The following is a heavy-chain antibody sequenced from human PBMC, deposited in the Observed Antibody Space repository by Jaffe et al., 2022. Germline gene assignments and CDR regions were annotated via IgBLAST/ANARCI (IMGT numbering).Heavy chain of an antibody. CDR1: GYTFTSYY. V-gene: IGHV1-46*01. CDR3: ARDCRDVVVPAAIGGGPGMDV. CDR2: INPSGGST. J-gene: IGHJ6*03. D-gene: IGHD2-2*01. Sequence: QVQLVQSGAEVKKPGASVKVSCKASGYTFTSYYMHWVRQAPGQGLEWMGIINPSGGSTSYAQKFQGRVTMTRDTSTSTVYMELSSLRSEDTAVYYCARDCRDVVVPAAIGGGPGMDVWGKGTTVTVSS.